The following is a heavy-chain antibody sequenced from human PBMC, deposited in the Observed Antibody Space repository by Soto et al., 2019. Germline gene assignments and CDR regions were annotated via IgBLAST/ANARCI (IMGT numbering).Heavy chain of an antibody. J-gene: IGHJ4*02. Sequence: ASVKVSCKASGGTFSSYAISWVRQAPGQGLEWMGGIIPIFGTANYAQKFQGRVTITADESTSTAYMELSSLRSEDTAVYYCARSLYSGYDGSLYSYGPFDYWGQGTLVTVSS. CDR3: ARSLYSGYDGSLYSYGPFDY. D-gene: IGHD5-12*01. V-gene: IGHV1-69*13. CDR2: IIPIFGTA. CDR1: GGTFSSYA.